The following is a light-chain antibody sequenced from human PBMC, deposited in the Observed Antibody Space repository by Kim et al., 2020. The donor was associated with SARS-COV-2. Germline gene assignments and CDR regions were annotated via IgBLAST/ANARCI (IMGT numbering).Light chain of an antibody. CDR1: SSDVGGYKY. CDR3: SSYRSSGYV. CDR2: DVS. J-gene: IGLJ1*01. V-gene: IGLV2-14*03. Sequence: QSALTQPASVSGSPGQSITISCTGTSSDVGGYKYVSWYQQYPGKAPKLMIYDVSKGPSGVSNRFSGSKSGNTASLTISGLQAEDEADYYCSSYRSSGYVFGTGTKVTVL.